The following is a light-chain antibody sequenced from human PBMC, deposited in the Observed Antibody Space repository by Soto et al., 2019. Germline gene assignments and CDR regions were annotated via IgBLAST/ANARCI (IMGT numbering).Light chain of an antibody. CDR2: VAS. CDR3: HQYGSLYT. Sequence: EIVLTQSPGTLSLSPGERATLSCRASQSVSSSYLAWYQQKPGQAPRLLIYVASSRATGIPDRFSGSGSGTDFTLTISRLEPEDFAVYYCHQYGSLYTFGQGTKLEIK. J-gene: IGKJ2*01. CDR1: QSVSSSY. V-gene: IGKV3-20*01.